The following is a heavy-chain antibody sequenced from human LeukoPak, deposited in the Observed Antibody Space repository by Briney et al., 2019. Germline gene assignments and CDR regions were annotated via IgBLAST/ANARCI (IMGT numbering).Heavy chain of an antibody. CDR2: ISGSGGST. V-gene: IGHV3-23*01. CDR3: AKDGYCSSTSCYTDYCYYMDV. D-gene: IGHD2-2*02. Sequence: GGSLRLSCAASGFTFSSYAMSWVRQAPGKGLEWVSAISGSGGSTYYADSVKGRFTISRDNSKNTLYLQMNSLRAEDTAVYYCAKDGYCSSTSCYTDYCYYMDVWGKGTTVTVSS. CDR1: GFTFSSYA. J-gene: IGHJ6*03.